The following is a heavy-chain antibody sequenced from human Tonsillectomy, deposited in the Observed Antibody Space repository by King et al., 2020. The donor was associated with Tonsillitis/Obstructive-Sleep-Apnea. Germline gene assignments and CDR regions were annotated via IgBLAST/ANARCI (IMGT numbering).Heavy chain of an antibody. CDR1: GYTFTGYW. J-gene: IGHJ4*02. D-gene: IGHD3-10*01. CDR2: IYPGDSDT. V-gene: IGHV5-51*01. CDR3: ARDDGSGVRYAPSHFDY. Sequence: QLVQSGAEVKKPGESLKISCKGSGYTFTGYWIGWVRQTPAKGLEWMGIIYPGDSDTRYSPSFQGQITISVDKSISTAYLHWSSLKASDTAIYYCARDDGSGVRYAPSHFDYWGQGTLVSVSS.